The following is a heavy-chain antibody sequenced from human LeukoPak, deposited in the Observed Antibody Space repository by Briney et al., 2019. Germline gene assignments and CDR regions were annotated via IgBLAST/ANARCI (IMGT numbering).Heavy chain of an antibody. J-gene: IGHJ5*02. V-gene: IGHV4-38-2*02. CDR1: GYSISSGYY. D-gene: IGHD3-3*01. CDR2: IYHSGST. CDR3: ASREYDFWSGWFRPTDHSQRDTNNWFDP. Sequence: SETLSLTCTVSGYSISSGYYWGWIRQPPGKGLEWIGSIYHSGSTYYNPSLKSRVTISVDTSKNQFSLKLSSVTAADTAVYYCASREYDFWSGWFRPTDHSQRDTNNWFDPWGQGTLVTVSS.